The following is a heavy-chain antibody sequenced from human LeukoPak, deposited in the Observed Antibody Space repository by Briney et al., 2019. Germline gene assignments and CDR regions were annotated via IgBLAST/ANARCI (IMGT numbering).Heavy chain of an antibody. CDR1: GYTFTSYD. CDR2: ISAYNGNT. D-gene: IGHD3-22*01. CDR3: ARSPAYYYDSSGYYSQW. J-gene: IGHJ4*02. Sequence: ASVKVSCKASGYTFTSYDISWVRQAPGQGLEWMGWISAYNGNTNYAQKLQGRVTMTTDTSTSTAYMELRSLRSDDTAVYYCARSPAYYYDSSGYYSQWWGQGTLVTVSS. V-gene: IGHV1-18*01.